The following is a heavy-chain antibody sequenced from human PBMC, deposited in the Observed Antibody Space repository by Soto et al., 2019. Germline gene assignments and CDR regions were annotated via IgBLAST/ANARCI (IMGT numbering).Heavy chain of an antibody. Sequence: PGGSLRLSCAASGFTFSDYYMSWIRQAPGKGLEWVSYISSSSSYTNYADSVRGRFTISRDNAKNSLYLQMNSLRAEDTAVYFCASLRGYSYAALGYWGQGTLLTVSS. CDR3: ASLRGYSYAALGY. V-gene: IGHV3-11*06. CDR1: GFTFSDYY. CDR2: ISSSSSYT. J-gene: IGHJ4*02. D-gene: IGHD5-18*01.